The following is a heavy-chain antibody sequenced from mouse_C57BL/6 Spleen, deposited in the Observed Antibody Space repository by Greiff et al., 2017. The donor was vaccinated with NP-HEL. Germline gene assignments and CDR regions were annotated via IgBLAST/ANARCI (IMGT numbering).Heavy chain of an antibody. D-gene: IGHD1-1*01. CDR3: ARHLYYYGSSYQGNYAMDY. CDR2: IYPGSGST. CDR1: GYTFTSYW. J-gene: IGHJ4*01. Sequence: VQLQQPGAELVKPGASVKMSCKASGYTFTSYWITWVKQRPGQGLEWIGDIYPGSGSTNYNEKFKSKATLTVDTSSSTAYMQLSSLTSEDSAVYYCARHLYYYGSSYQGNYAMDYWGQGTSVTVSS. V-gene: IGHV1-55*01.